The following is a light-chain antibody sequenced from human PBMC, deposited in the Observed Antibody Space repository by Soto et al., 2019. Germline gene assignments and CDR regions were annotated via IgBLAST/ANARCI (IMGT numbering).Light chain of an antibody. J-gene: IGKJ1*01. CDR2: AAS. CDR3: QKYNSAPWT. CDR1: QGISNY. Sequence: DIPMTQSPSSLSASVGDRVTITCRASQGISNYLAWYQQKPGKVPKLLIYAASTLQSGVPSRFSGSGSGTEFTLTISSLQPEDVATYYCQKYNSAPWTFGQGNKVEIK. V-gene: IGKV1-27*01.